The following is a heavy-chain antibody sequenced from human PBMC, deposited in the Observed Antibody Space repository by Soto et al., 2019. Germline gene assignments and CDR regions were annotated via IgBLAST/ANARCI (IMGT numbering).Heavy chain of an antibody. D-gene: IGHD4-4*01. CDR1: GFTFSSYA. V-gene: IGHV3-23*01. Sequence: GGSLRLSCAASGFTFSSYAMSWVRQAPGKGLEWVSAISGSGGSTYYADSVKGRFTISRDNSKNTLYLQMNSLRAEDTAVYYCAKSYIPYDSNYVEGDDYWGQGTLVTVSS. CDR2: ISGSGGST. CDR3: AKSYIPYDSNYVEGDDY. J-gene: IGHJ4*02.